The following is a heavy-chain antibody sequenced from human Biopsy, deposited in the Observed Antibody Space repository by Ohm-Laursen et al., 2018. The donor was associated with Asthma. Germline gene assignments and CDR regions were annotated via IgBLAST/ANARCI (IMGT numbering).Heavy chain of an antibody. CDR1: GFTFSSYS. J-gene: IGHJ4*02. CDR2: ISSSSSTI. CDR3: ARFKRGYSYGYAGVFDY. Sequence: GFLRLSCAASGFTFSSYSVNWVRQAPGKGLEWVSYISSSSSTIYYADSVKGRFTISRDNAKNSLYLQMNSLRDEDTAVYYCARFKRGYSYGYAGVFDYWGQGTLVTVSS. D-gene: IGHD5-18*01. V-gene: IGHV3-48*02.